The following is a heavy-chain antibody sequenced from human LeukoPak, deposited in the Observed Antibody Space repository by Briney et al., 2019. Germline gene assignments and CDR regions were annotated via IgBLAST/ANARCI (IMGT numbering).Heavy chain of an antibody. CDR1: GFTFSSYG. CDR3: ARGRKGGYSYGYEVGDAFDI. V-gene: IGHV3-13*01. CDR2: IGTAGDT. D-gene: IGHD5-18*01. J-gene: IGHJ3*02. Sequence: PGGSLRLSCAASGFTFSSYGMHWVRQATGKGLEWVSAIGTAGDTYYPGSVKGRFTISRENAKNSLYLQMNSLRAGDTAVYYCARGRKGGYSYGYEVGDAFDIWGQGTMVTVSS.